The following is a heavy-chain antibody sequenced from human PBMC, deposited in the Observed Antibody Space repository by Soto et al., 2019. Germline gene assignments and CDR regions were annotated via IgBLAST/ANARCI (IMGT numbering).Heavy chain of an antibody. J-gene: IGHJ4*02. CDR2: ISGSGGST. Sequence: GGSLRLSCAASGFTFSSYAMSWVRQAPGKGLEWASAISGSGGSTYYADSVKGRFTISRDNSKNTPYLQMNSLRAEDTAVYYCAKVEYCYDSSGYNAPSAFDYWGQGTLVTVSS. D-gene: IGHD3-22*01. CDR3: AKVEYCYDSSGYNAPSAFDY. V-gene: IGHV3-23*01. CDR1: GFTFSSYA.